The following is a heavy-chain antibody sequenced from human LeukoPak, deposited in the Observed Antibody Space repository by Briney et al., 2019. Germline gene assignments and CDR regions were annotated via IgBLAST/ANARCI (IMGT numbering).Heavy chain of an antibody. CDR3: AKYTSNYYDAGATFDH. V-gene: IGHV3-9*01. CDR2: INWNSASM. Sequence: GGSLRLSCTASGFTFDDYAMHWVRQAPGKGLEWVSGINWNSASMGYADSVKGRLTISRDNAKNSLYLEINSLRVEDTALYFCAKYTSNYYDAGATFDHWGQGTLVTVSS. J-gene: IGHJ4*02. D-gene: IGHD3-22*01. CDR1: GFTFDDYA.